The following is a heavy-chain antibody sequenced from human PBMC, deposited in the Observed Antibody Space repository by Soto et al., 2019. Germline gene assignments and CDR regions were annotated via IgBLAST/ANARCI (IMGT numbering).Heavy chain of an antibody. J-gene: IGHJ5*02. Sequence: ASVKVSCKAPGGTFTSYAISWVRQAPGQGLEWMGGIIPIFGTANYAQKFQGRVTMTADEYTSTAYMELSSRRSEDTAVDSCARDNYDSSGYYPHAWGQGTLVTVSS. CDR3: ARDNYDSSGYYPHA. CDR2: IIPIFGTA. D-gene: IGHD3-22*01. V-gene: IGHV1-69*13. CDR1: GGTFTSYA.